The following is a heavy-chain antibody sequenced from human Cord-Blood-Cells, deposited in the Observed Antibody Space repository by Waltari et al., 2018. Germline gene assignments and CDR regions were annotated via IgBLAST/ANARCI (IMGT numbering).Heavy chain of an antibody. D-gene: IGHD6-19*01. CDR2: IYHSGGT. Sequence: QVQLQASGSGLLTPSGTLSLTCAVRGGSISSSNWCSWVLQRPGKGLEWIGEIYHSGGTNYNPTLKSRATISVDKSKNQFSLKLSAVTAADTAVYYCAGTDSSGWYKKFDYWDQGTLVTASS. V-gene: IGHV4-4*02. J-gene: IGHJ4*02. CDR1: GGSISSSNW. CDR3: AGTDSSGWYKKFDY.